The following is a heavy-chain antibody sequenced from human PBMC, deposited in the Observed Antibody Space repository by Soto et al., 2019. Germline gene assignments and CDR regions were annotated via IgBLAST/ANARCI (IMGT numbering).Heavy chain of an antibody. D-gene: IGHD5-12*01. CDR1: GIRFGDNA. Sequence: EVQLVESGGGLVEPGRSLRLSCTTSGIRFGDNAMTWFRQAPGTGLEWVGFITSKAYGGTPRYAASVKGRFTISRAKGIAYLPMDSIRAEDTAVHYLSRFARATRPEQAFDVWGLGTMVTVAS. J-gene: IGHJ3*01. CDR3: SRFARATRPEQAFDV. CDR2: ITSKAYGGTP. V-gene: IGHV3-49*03.